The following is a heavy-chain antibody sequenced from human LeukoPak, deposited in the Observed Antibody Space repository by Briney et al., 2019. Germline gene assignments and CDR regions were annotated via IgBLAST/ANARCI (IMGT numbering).Heavy chain of an antibody. D-gene: IGHD6-13*01. CDR3: AGDSSSWYPRYFDY. CDR2: FYNGTT. V-gene: IGHV4-4*07. Sequence: SETLSLTCTVSGGSIGTYYWSWIRQPAGKGLEWIGRFYNGTTNCNPSLKSRVTMSVDTSKNQFSLKLSSVTAADTAVYYCAGDSSSWYPRYFDYWGQGTLVTVSS. CDR1: GGSIGTYY. J-gene: IGHJ4*02.